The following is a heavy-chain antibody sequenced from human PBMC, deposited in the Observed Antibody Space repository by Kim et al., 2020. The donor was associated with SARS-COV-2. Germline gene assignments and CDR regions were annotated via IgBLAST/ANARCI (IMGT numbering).Heavy chain of an antibody. D-gene: IGHD6-13*01. CDR2: INHSGST. CDR3: AREGRMYSSSWYFYY. J-gene: IGHJ4*02. CDR1: GGSFSGYY. V-gene: IGHV4-34*01. Sequence: SETLSLTCAVYGGSFSGYYWSWIRQPPGKGLEWIGEINHSGSTNYNPSLKSRVTISVDTSKNQFSLKLSSVTAADTAVYYCAREGRMYSSSWYFYYWGQGTLVTVSS.